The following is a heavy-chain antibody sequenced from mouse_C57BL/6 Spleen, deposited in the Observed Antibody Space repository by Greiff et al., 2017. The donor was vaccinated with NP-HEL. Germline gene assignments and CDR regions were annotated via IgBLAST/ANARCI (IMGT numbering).Heavy chain of an antibody. V-gene: IGHV1-64*01. CDR2: IHPNSGST. J-gene: IGHJ4*01. Sequence: QVQLQQPGAELVKPGASVKLSCKASGYTFTSYWMHWVKQRPGQGLEWIGMIHPNSGSTNYNEKFKSKATLTVDKSSSTAYMQLSSLTSEDSAVYYCARDDYDYYAMDYWGQGTSVTVSS. CDR1: GYTFTSYW. D-gene: IGHD2-4*01. CDR3: ARDDYDYYAMDY.